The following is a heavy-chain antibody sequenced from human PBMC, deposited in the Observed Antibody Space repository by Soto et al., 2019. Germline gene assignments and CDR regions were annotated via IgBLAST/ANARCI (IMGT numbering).Heavy chain of an antibody. V-gene: IGHV3-30-3*01. CDR2: ISYDGSNK. J-gene: IGHJ4*02. CDR3: ARDPGIAVAGPLDY. D-gene: IGHD6-19*01. CDR1: GFTFSSYA. Sequence: QVQLVESGGGVVQPGRSLRLSCAASGFTFSSYAMHWVRQAPGKGLEWVAVISYDGSNKYYADSVKGRFTISRDNSKNTLYLQMTSLRAEDTAVYYCARDPGIAVAGPLDYWGQGTLVTVSS.